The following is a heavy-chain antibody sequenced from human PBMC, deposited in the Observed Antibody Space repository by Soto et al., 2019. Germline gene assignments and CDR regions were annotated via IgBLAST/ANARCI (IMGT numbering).Heavy chain of an antibody. CDR3: ARADYHCSNGVCPQTPNWFDP. J-gene: IGHJ5*02. D-gene: IGHD2-8*01. Sequence: SETLSLTCAVYGGSFSGYYWSWIRQPPGKGLEWIGEINHSGSTNYNPSLKSRVTISVDTSKNQFSLKLSSVTAADTAVYYCARADYHCSNGVCPQTPNWFDPWGQGTLVTVSS. CDR1: GGSFSGYY. V-gene: IGHV4-34*01. CDR2: INHSGST.